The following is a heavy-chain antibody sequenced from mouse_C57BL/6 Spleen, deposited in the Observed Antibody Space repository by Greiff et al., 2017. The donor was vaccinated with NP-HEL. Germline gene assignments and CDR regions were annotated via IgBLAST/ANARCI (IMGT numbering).Heavy chain of an antibody. CDR1: GYTFTSYW. V-gene: IGHV1-50*01. J-gene: IGHJ3*01. D-gene: IGHD2-5*01. CDR2: IDPSDSYT. CDR3: ACGYYSNYPFAY. Sequence: QVQLQQPGAELVKPGASVKLSCKASGYTFTSYWMQWVKQRPGQGLEWIGEIDPSDSYTNYNQKFKGKATLTVDTSSSTAYMQLSSLTSEDSAVYYCACGYYSNYPFAYWGQGTLVTVSA.